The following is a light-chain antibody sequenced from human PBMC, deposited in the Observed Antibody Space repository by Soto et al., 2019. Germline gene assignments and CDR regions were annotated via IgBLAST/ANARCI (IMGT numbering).Light chain of an antibody. CDR3: SAWDDNLRGVL. J-gene: IGLJ2*01. CDR2: RNS. V-gene: IGLV1-47*02. Sequence: QAVVTQPPSVSGTPGQTVSISCSGSNSNIVSNYVYWYRQLPGAGPKLLIFRNSQRPSDTPARFSASTSANSASLAISGLRSEDEGDYYCSAWDDNLRGVLFGGGTKVTVL. CDR1: NSNIVSNY.